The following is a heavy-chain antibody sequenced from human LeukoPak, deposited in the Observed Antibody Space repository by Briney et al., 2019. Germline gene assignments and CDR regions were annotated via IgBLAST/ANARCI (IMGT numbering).Heavy chain of an antibody. Sequence: SETLSLTCTVSGGSISSSSYYWGWIRQPPGTGLEWIGSIYYSGSTYYNPSLKSRVTISVDTSKNQFSLKLSSVTAADAAVYYCARWYTAMVGFDYWGQGTLVTVSS. D-gene: IGHD5-18*01. J-gene: IGHJ4*02. CDR3: ARWYTAMVGFDY. CDR1: GGSISSSSYY. CDR2: IYYSGST. V-gene: IGHV4-39*01.